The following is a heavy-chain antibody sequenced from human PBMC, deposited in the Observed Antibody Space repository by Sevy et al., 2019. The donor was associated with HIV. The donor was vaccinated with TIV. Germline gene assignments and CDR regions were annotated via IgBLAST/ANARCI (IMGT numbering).Heavy chain of an antibody. J-gene: IGHJ4*02. CDR2: ISSSSTTI. CDR3: AKDGGIGYTDFDY. CDR1: RLTFSSSS. D-gene: IGHD5-12*01. V-gene: IGHV3-48*02. Sequence: GGSLRLSCAASRLTFSSSSVNWVRQAPGKGLEWVSYISSSSTTIYYADSVKGRFTISRDNAKNSLYLQMNSLRDEDTAVYYCAKDGGIGYTDFDYWGQGTLVTVSS.